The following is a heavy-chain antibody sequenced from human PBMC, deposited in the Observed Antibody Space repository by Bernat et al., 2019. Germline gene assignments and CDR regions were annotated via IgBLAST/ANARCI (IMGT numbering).Heavy chain of an antibody. CDR3: ATWRGSGNYYDY. J-gene: IGHJ4*02. V-gene: IGHV3-33*01. CDR1: GVTFRNYG. CDR2: IWYDGSQK. Sequence: QVQLVESGGGVVQSGKSLRLSCAVSGVTFRNYGMHWVRQAPGKGLEWVAVIWYDGSQKYYADSVKDRFTISRDNSKNTLYLQMNSLRVEDTAMYHCATWRGSGNYYDYWGKGTLVTVSS. D-gene: IGHD3-10*01.